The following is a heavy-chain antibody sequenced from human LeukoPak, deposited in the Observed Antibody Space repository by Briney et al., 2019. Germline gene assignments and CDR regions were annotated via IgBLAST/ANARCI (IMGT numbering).Heavy chain of an antibody. J-gene: IGHJ6*04. Sequence: ASVKVSCKASGYTFTSYAMHWVRQAPGQRREWMGWINAGNGNTKYSQKFQGRVTITRDTSASTAYMELSSLRSEDTAVYYCARDAFGELYDYYYYGMDVWGKGTTVTVSS. D-gene: IGHD3-10*01. CDR2: INAGNGNT. V-gene: IGHV1-3*01. CDR1: GYTFTSYA. CDR3: ARDAFGELYDYYYYGMDV.